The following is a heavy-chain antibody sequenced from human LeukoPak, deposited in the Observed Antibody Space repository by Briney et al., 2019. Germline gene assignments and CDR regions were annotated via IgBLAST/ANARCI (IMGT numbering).Heavy chain of an antibody. V-gene: IGHV1-46*01. CDR3: VRDGYNYGSNWFDP. J-gene: IGHJ5*02. Sequence: ASVKVSCKASGYTFTTYSMHWVRQAPGQGLEWMGIINPSGGSTSYAQKFQGRVTMTRDMSTSTVYMELSSLRSEDTAVYYCVRDGYNYGSNWFDPWGQGTLVTVSS. CDR2: INPSGGST. CDR1: GYTFTTYS. D-gene: IGHD5-18*01.